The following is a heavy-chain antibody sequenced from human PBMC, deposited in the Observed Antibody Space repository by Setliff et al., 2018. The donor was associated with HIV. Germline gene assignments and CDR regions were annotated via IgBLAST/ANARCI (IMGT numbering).Heavy chain of an antibody. J-gene: IGHJ3*02. V-gene: IGHV4-39*07. Sequence: SETLSLTCSVSGGSISSYYWGWIRQPPGKGLEWIVSVYNTRTTHYNPSLRSRVTSFDNPSLKSRVVVSVDRSKNQFSLKLISVTAADTAVYYCTRKKTGQFGAFNMWGRGTLVTVSS. CDR3: TRKKTGQFGAFNM. D-gene: IGHD7-27*01. CDR2: VYNTRTT. CDR1: GGSISSYY.